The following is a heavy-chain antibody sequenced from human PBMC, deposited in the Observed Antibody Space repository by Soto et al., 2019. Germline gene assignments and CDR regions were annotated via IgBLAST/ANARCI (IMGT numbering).Heavy chain of an antibody. CDR3: ARVSEYSSSSLWFGP. CDR1: GYTFTSYG. V-gene: IGHV1-18*01. CDR2: ISAYNGNT. D-gene: IGHD6-6*01. Sequence: ASVKVSCKASGYTFTSYGISWVRQAPGQGLEWMGWISAYNGNTNYAQKLQGRVTMTTDTSTSTAYMELRSLRSDDTAVYYCARVSEYSSSSLWFGPWGQGTLVTVSS. J-gene: IGHJ5*02.